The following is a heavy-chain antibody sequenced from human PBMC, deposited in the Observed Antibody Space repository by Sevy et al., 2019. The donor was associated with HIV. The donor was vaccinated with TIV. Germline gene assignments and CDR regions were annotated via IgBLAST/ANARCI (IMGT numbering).Heavy chain of an antibody. Sequence: VSVKVSCKASGYTFTSYDINWVRQATGQGLEWMGWMNPNSGNTGYAQTFQGRVTMTRNTSISTAYMELSSLRSEDTAVYYCAIYYYDSSGYYPQFDYWGQGTLVTVSS. D-gene: IGHD3-22*01. J-gene: IGHJ4*02. V-gene: IGHV1-8*01. CDR3: AIYYYDSSGYYPQFDY. CDR2: MNPNSGNT. CDR1: GYTFTSYD.